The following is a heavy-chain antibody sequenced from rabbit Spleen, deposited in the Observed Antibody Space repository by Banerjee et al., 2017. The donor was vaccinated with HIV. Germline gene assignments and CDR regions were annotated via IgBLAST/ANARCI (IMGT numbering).Heavy chain of an antibody. CDR2: IYADSSGST. V-gene: IGHV1S45*01. D-gene: IGHD1-1*01. Sequence: QEQLEESGGGLVTTGASLTLTCTASGFSFSSSYYMCWVRQAPGKGLECTACIYADSSGSTYYANWAKGRFTISKTSSTTVTLQMTSLTVADTATYFCARDPAYASGSGAYIPYLWGQGTLVTVS. CDR1: GFSFSSSYY. CDR3: ARDPAYASGSGAYIPYL. J-gene: IGHJ6*01.